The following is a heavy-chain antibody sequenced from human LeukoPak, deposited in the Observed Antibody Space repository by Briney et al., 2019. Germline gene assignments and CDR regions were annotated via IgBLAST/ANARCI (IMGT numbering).Heavy chain of an antibody. V-gene: IGHV3-74*01. J-gene: IGHJ4*02. CDR3: ATHHSETYSRVPF. CDR2: IDSDGSST. Sequence: PGGSLRLSCAASGFTFSSYWMHWVRQAPGKGLVWVSRIDSDGSSTIYADSVKGRFTISRDNAKNTLNLQMNSLRDEDTAVYYCATHHSETYSRVPFWGQGTLVTVSS. D-gene: IGHD1-26*01. CDR1: GFTFSSYW.